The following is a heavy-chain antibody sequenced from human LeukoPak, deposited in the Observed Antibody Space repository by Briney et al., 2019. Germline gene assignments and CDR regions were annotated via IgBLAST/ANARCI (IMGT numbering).Heavy chain of an antibody. J-gene: IGHJ4*02. V-gene: IGHV3-7*01. CDR3: ATYRVRHLNSLDY. Sequence: PGGSLGLSCAASKFTFSTYWMTWVRQAPGKGLEWVANINQDGSEKNYVDSVKGRFTVSRDNAKNSLFLQMNSLRAEDTAVYYCATYRVRHLNSLDYWGRGTLVTVSS. D-gene: IGHD5/OR15-5a*01. CDR1: KFTFSTYW. CDR2: INQDGSEK.